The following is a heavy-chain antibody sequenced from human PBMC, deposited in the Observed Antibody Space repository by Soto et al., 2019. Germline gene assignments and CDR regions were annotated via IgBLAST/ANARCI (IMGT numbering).Heavy chain of an antibody. CDR3: ARGASHYDSSGYLVSWFDP. D-gene: IGHD3-22*01. Sequence: SVKVSCKASGYTFTDYYMHWVRQAPGQGLEWMGWINPNGGGTNYAQKFQGRVTMTRDTSISTAYMELSRLRSDDTAVYYCARGASHYDSSGYLVSWFDPWGQGTLVTVSS. V-gene: IGHV1-2*02. CDR1: GYTFTDYY. CDR2: INPNGGGT. J-gene: IGHJ5*02.